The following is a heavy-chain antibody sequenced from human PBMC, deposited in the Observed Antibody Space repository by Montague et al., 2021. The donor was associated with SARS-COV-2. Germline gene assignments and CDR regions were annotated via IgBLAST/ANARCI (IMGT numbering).Heavy chain of an antibody. V-gene: IGHV4-59*01. J-gene: IGHJ5*02. CDR2: IYYSGST. Sequence: SETLSLTCTVSGGSISSYYWSWIRQRQGKGLEWIGYIYYSGSTNYNSSLKSRVTISVDTSKNQFSLKLSSVTAADTAVYYCARDGSGSYYNVHQNCFNPWGQGTLVTVSS. CDR1: GGSISSYY. CDR3: ARDGSGSYYNVHQNCFNP. D-gene: IGHD3-10*01.